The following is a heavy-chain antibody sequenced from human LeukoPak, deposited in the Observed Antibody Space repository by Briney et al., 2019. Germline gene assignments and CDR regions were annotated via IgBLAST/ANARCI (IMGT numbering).Heavy chain of an antibody. D-gene: IGHD3-9*01. CDR2: IYYSGST. J-gene: IGHJ3*02. V-gene: IGHV4-39*01. CDR1: GGSISSSSYY. Sequence: SETLSLTCTVSGGSISSSSYYWGWIRQPPGKGLEWIGSIYYSGSTYYNPSLKSRVTISVHTSKNQFSLKLSSVTAADTAVYYCARQRRYFDWFPLGDAFDIWGQGTMVTVSS. CDR3: ARQRRYFDWFPLGDAFDI.